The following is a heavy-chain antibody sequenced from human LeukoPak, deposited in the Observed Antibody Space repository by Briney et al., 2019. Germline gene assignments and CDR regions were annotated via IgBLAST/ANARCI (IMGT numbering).Heavy chain of an antibody. CDR1: GFTFSSYE. CDR3: ARDFRGSSWPLSDY. J-gene: IGHJ4*02. D-gene: IGHD6-13*01. V-gene: IGHV3-48*03. Sequence: GGSLRLSCAASGFTFSSYEMNWVRQAPGQGLEWVSYISNSGSTRYYADSVEGRFTISRDDAKNSLYLQMNSLRAEDTAVYFCARDFRGSSWPLSDYWGQGTLVTVSS. CDR2: ISNSGSTR.